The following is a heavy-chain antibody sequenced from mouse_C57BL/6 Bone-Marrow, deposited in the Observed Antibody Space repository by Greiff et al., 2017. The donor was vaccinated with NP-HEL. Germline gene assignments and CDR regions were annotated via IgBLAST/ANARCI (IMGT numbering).Heavy chain of an antibody. D-gene: IGHD2-3*01. CDR2: ISGGGGNT. CDR1: GFTFSSYT. V-gene: IGHV5-9*01. Sequence: EVQVVESGGGLVKPGGSLKLSCAASGFTFSSYTMSWVRQTPEKRLEWVATISGGGGNTYYPDSVKGRFTISRDNAKNTLYLQMSSLRSEDTALYYCARHRDGYRDYWGQGTTLTVSS. CDR3: ARHRDGYRDY. J-gene: IGHJ2*01.